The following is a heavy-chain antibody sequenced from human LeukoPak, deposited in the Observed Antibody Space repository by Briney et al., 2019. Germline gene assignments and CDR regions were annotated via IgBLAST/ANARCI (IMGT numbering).Heavy chain of an antibody. CDR1: GGSISNSSHY. Sequence: SETLSLTCTVSGGSISNSSHYWGWIRQPPGKGLEWIGRIYYSGSTYNNPSLKSRVTISVDTSRNQFSLKLSSVTAADTAVYFCARVGPDTNYNYYYYYMDVWGKGTTVTVSS. D-gene: IGHD5-24*01. CDR2: IYYSGST. V-gene: IGHV4-39*07. J-gene: IGHJ6*03. CDR3: ARVGPDTNYNYYYYYMDV.